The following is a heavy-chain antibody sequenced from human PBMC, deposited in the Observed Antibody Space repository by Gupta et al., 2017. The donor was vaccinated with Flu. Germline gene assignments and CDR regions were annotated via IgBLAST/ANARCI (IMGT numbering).Heavy chain of an antibody. J-gene: IGHJ4*02. Sequence: FKRFSMNWVRQTPGKGLEWVSSISGGGSSIYYSDSVKGRFTISRDNAKNSLFLQMDSLRVEDTAVYYCARDTSNSYDYWGQGTVVTVSS. CDR2: ISGGGSSI. V-gene: IGHV3-21*01. D-gene: IGHD1-26*01. CDR3: ARDTSNSYDY. CDR1: FKRFS.